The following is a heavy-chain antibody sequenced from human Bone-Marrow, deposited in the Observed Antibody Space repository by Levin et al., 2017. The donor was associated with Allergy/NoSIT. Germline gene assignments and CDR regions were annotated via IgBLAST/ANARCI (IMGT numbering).Heavy chain of an antibody. Sequence: GESLKISCKASGYTFTSYGISWVRQAPGQGLEWMGWISAYNGNTNYAQKLQGRVTMTTDTSTSTAYMELRSLRSDDTALYYCARGCGGLSGTIDWFDPWGQGTLVTVSS. J-gene: IGHJ5*02. V-gene: IGHV1-18*01. D-gene: IGHD1-1*01. CDR1: GYTFTSYG. CDR3: ARGCGGLSGTIDWFDP. CDR2: ISAYNGNT.